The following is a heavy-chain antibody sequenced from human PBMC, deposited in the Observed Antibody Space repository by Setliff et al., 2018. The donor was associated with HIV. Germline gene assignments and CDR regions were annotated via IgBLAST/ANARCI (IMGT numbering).Heavy chain of an antibody. V-gene: IGHV4-39*01. CDR2: IFSDGAT. D-gene: IGHD3-3*01. Sequence: PSETLSLTCTVSRGSISSGTYYWTWIRQPPGKGLEWIGSIFSDGATYYNPSLSSRVTISWDTSRNQFSLKVTSVTAADTAVYYCARTVRREFRTNVGDHYYFYMDVWGKGTTVTV. CDR1: RGSISSGTYY. J-gene: IGHJ6*03. CDR3: ARTVRREFRTNVGDHYYFYMDV.